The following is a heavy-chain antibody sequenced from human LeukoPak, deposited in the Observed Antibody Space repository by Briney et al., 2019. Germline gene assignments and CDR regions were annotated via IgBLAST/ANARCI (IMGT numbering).Heavy chain of an antibody. Sequence: GGSLRLSCAASEFTFSSYSMNWVRQAPGKGLEWVSSISSSSSYIYYADSVKGRFTISRDNAKNSLYLQMNSLRAEDTAVYYCARVAGYSYGYLDYWGQGTLVTVSS. CDR3: ARVAGYSYGYLDY. CDR2: ISSSSSYI. J-gene: IGHJ4*02. D-gene: IGHD5-18*01. V-gene: IGHV3-21*01. CDR1: EFTFSSYS.